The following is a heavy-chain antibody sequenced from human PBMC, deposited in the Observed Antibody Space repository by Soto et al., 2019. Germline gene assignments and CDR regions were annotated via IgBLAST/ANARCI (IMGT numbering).Heavy chain of an antibody. V-gene: IGHV1-2*04. CDR3: SSAIAAAGTGAFDF. CDR1: GYTFTGYY. CDR2: INPNSGGT. J-gene: IGHJ3*01. Sequence: ASVKVSCKASGYTFTGYYMHWVRQAPGQGLEWMGWINPNSGGTNYAQKFQGWVTMTRDTSISTAYMELSRLRSDDTAVDFYSSAIAAAGTGAFDFWGQGTMVTVSS. D-gene: IGHD6-13*01.